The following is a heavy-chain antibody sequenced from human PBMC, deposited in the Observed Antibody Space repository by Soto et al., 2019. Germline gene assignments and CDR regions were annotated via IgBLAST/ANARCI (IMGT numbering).Heavy chain of an antibody. D-gene: IGHD5-12*01. CDR1: GDSISSGGYY. J-gene: IGHJ4*02. Sequence: SGTLSLTCTVSGDSISSGGYYWSWIRQHPGKGLEWIGYIYYGGSTYNNPSLKGRPTISVDTSKNQFSLKVSSVTAADTAVYFCARDRSRGYGRFDYWGQGTLVTVSS. CDR3: ARDRSRGYGRFDY. V-gene: IGHV4-31*03. CDR2: IYYGGST.